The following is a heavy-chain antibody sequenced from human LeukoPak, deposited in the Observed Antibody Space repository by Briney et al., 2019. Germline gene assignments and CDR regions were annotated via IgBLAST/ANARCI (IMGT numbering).Heavy chain of an antibody. CDR1: GYTFTSYG. V-gene: IGHV1-18*01. Sequence: AASVKVSCKASGYTFTSYGISWVRQAPGQGLEWMGWISAYNGNTNYAQKLQGRVTMTTDTSTSTAYMELRSLRSDDTAVYYCARVIEVRGVIASDPWGQGTLVTVSS. D-gene: IGHD3-10*01. CDR3: ARVIEVRGVIASDP. J-gene: IGHJ5*02. CDR2: ISAYNGNT.